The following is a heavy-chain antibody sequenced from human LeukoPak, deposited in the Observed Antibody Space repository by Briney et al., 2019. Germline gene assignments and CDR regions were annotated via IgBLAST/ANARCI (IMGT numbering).Heavy chain of an antibody. J-gene: IGHJ6*02. V-gene: IGHV3-23*01. CDR3: VKLPGYCSSTSCFPYGMDV. D-gene: IGHD2-2*01. CDR2: ISGSGGST. CDR1: GFTFSSYA. Sequence: GGSLRLSCAASGFTFSSYAMSWVRQAPGKGLEWVSTISGSGGSTYYADSVKGRFTISRDNSKNTLYLQMSSLRAEDTAVYYCVKLPGYCSSTSCFPYGMDVWGQGTTVTVSS.